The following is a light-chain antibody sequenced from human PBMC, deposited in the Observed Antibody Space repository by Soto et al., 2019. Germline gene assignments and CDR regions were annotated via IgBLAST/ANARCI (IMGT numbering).Light chain of an antibody. V-gene: IGLV2-14*01. J-gene: IGLJ1*01. Sequence: QSALTQPASVSGSPGQSITISCPGTSSDVGAYNSVSWYQQHPGKAPKLIIYDVSTRPSGISDRFSGSKSGNTASLTISGLQAEDESDYYCSSYTTSVTYVFGTGTKLTVL. CDR2: DVS. CDR3: SSYTTSVTYV. CDR1: SSDVGAYNS.